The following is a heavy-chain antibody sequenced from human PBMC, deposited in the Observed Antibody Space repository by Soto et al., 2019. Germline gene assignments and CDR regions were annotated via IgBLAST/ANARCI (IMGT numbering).Heavy chain of an antibody. D-gene: IGHD2-15*01. CDR3: SGCSGGACHKNYGMDV. Sequence: EVHLVESGGGLVKPGGSLRLSCAVSGFTFSSCTMNWVRQAPGKGLEWVSSISPSSGHIYYADSVKGRFTISRDNAKNSLVLKMTSLRGEETAVYYCSGCSGGACHKNYGMDVWGQGTTVTVSS. V-gene: IGHV3-21*06. CDR2: ISPSSGHI. CDR1: GFTFSSCT. J-gene: IGHJ6*02.